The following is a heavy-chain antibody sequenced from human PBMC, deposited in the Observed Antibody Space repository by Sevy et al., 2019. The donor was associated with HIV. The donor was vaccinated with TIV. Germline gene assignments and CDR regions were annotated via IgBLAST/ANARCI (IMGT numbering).Heavy chain of an antibody. J-gene: IGHJ6*02. Sequence: GGSLRLTCVASGFTFRSYWMSWVRLAPGKGLEWVANVKLDGSEKDYVDSVKGRFTISRDNAKNSLYLQMNSLRAEDTAVYYCATDCSSTSCLWGMDVWGQGTTVTVSS. CDR2: VKLDGSEK. V-gene: IGHV3-7*03. D-gene: IGHD2-2*01. CDR3: ATDCSSTSCLWGMDV. CDR1: GFTFRSYW.